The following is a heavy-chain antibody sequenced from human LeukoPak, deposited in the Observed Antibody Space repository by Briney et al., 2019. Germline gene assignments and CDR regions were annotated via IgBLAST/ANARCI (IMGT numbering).Heavy chain of an antibody. D-gene: IGHD3-9*01. V-gene: IGHV2-5*02. CDR3: AHASTPRGHLTGYPFDY. Sequence: SGPTLVNPTQTLTLTCTFSGFSLSTSRVGVGWIRQPPGKALEWLALIYWDDDKRYSPSLKSRLTITKDTSKNQVVLTMANMDPVDTATYYCAHASTPRGHLTGYPFDYWGQGTLVTVSS. CDR2: IYWDDDK. J-gene: IGHJ4*02. CDR1: GFSLSTSRVG.